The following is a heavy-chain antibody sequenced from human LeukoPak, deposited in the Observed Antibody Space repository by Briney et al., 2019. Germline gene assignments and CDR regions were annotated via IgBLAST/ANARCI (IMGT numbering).Heavy chain of an antibody. J-gene: IGHJ4*02. CDR2: SDPEDGET. D-gene: IGHD3-22*01. CDR3: ATQSALLRDFDY. Sequence: GASVKVSCKVSRYTLTELSMHWVRQAPGKGLEWMGGSDPEDGETIYAQKFQGRVTMTEDTSTDTAYMELSSLRSEDTAVYCCATQSALLRDFDYWGQGTLVTVSS. V-gene: IGHV1-24*01. CDR1: RYTLTELS.